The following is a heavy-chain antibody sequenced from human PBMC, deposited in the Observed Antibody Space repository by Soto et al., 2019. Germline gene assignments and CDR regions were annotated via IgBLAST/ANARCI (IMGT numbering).Heavy chain of an antibody. J-gene: IGHJ5*01. CDR1: GYTFGNYV. V-gene: IGHV1-18*04. Sequence: VQLMQSGNEVKKPGGSVTVSCKDSGYTFGNYVISWVLQAPGPVLEWMGWVSGNNGATNYAPTVQYRITMTLDTSTGVASMALGSLRSDDAAIYYCVRDLKYLLVTGNGFDSWGQGTLVTVSS. CDR3: VRDLKYLLVTGNGFDS. CDR2: VSGNNGAT. D-gene: IGHD1-1*01.